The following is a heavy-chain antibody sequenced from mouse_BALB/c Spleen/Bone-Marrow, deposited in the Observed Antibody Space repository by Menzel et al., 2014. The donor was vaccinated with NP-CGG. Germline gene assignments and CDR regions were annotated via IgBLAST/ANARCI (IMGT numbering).Heavy chain of an antibody. CDR3: ARDINDNYNWYFDV. CDR1: GFTFTDYY. V-gene: IGHV7-3*02. J-gene: IGHJ1*01. D-gene: IGHD2-1*01. CDR2: IRNKANGYTT. Sequence: EVKLMESGGGLVQPGGSLRLSCATSGFTFTDYYMSWVRQPPGKALEWLGFIRNKANGYTTEYSASVKGRFTISRDNSQSILYLQMSTLRAEDSATYYCARDINDNYNWYFDVWGAGTTVTVSS.